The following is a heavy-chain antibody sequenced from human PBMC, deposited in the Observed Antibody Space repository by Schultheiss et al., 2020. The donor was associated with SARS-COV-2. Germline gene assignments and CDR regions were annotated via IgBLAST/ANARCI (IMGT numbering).Heavy chain of an antibody. V-gene: IGHV3-30*01. CDR2: ISYDGSNK. Sequence: GESLKIPCAASGFTFSSYAMHWVRQAPGKGLEWVAVISYDGSNKYYADSVKGRFTISRDNSKNTLYLQMNSLGAEDTAVYYCARTHMVGWGQGTLVTVSS. D-gene: IGHD2-8*01. CDR3: ARTHMVG. CDR1: GFTFSSYA. J-gene: IGHJ4*02.